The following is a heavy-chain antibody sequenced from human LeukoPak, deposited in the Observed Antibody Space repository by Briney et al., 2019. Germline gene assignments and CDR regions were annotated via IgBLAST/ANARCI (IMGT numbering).Heavy chain of an antibody. J-gene: IGHJ6*03. V-gene: IGHV4-59*12. CDR2: IYYSGST. Sequence: SETLSLTCTVSGGSISSYYWSWIRQPPGKGLEWIGYIYYSGSTNYKPSLKSRVTMSVDTSKNQFSLKLSSVTAADTAVYYCARALWLGYYYYMDVWGKGTTVTISS. D-gene: IGHD6-19*01. CDR3: ARALWLGYYYYMDV. CDR1: GGSISSYY.